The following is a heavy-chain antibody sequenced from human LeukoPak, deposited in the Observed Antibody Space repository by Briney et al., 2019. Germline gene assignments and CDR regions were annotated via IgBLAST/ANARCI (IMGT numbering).Heavy chain of an antibody. J-gene: IGHJ4*02. V-gene: IGHV3-30*02. D-gene: IGHD1-26*01. Sequence: SGGSLRLSCKASGFSFSSYGMHWVRQAPGKGLEWVAFIRYDGSDKYYADSVKGRFTISRDNSNNILYLQLNSLRPEDTAVFYCAKDGVGTSTAAYWGQGALVTVSS. CDR1: GFSFSSYG. CDR3: AKDGVGTSTAAY. CDR2: IRYDGSDK.